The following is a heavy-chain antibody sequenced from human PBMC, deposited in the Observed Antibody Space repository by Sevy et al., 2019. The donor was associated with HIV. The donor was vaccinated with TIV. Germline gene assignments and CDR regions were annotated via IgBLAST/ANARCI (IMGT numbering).Heavy chain of an antibody. V-gene: IGHV4-38-2*01. J-gene: IGHJ4*02. CDR1: GYSITSGYL. D-gene: IGHD3-10*01. CDR2: VFHSGST. Sequence: SETLSLTYAVSGYSITSGYLWGWIRQPPGKGLEWIGSVFHSGSTYYNPSLNSRVIISVDTSKNQFSLKLNSVTAADTAVYYCARHSHGSGTYYVPFDSWGQGTLVTVSS. CDR3: ARHSHGSGTYYVPFDS.